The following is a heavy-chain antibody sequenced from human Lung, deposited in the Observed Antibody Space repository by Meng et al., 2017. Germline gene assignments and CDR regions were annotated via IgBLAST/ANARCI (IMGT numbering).Heavy chain of an antibody. V-gene: IGHV3-15*01. J-gene: IGHJ4*02. CDR2: IKSNTDGGTT. CDR3: TWDDKAVSDY. D-gene: IGHD3-9*01. CDR1: GFYFSNAW. Sequence: EVHLVESGGDLVKPGGSLRLSCAGSGFYFSNAWMSWVRQAPGKGLEWVGRIKSNTDGGTTEYAAPVTGRFTISRDDSKSTLNLHLSGLRTDDTGVYYCTWDDKAVSDYWGQGTLVTVSS.